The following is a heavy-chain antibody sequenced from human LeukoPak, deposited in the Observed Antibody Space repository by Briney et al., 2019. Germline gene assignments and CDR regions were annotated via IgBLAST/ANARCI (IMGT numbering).Heavy chain of an antibody. CDR2: ISGSGGST. Sequence: GGSPRLSCAASGFTFSSYAMSWVRQAPGKGLEWVSAISGSGGSTYYADSVKGRFTISRDNSKNTLYLQMNSLRAEDTAVYYCAKDGSTSKYYYYYGMDVWGQGTTVTVSS. V-gene: IGHV3-23*01. J-gene: IGHJ6*02. D-gene: IGHD2-2*01. CDR3: AKDGSTSKYYYYYGMDV. CDR1: GFTFSSYA.